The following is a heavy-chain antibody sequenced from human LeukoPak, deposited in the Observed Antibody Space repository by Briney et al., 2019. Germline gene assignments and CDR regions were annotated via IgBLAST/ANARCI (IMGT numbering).Heavy chain of an antibody. CDR2: MNPSSGVT. J-gene: IGHJ6*03. CDR3: ARDGWYISYMDV. D-gene: IGHD6-19*01. CDR1: GYTFTSCY. Sequence: ASVKVSCKASGYTFTSCYMHWVRQAPGQGLEWMGWMNPSSGVTNYAQKFQGRVTMTRDTSIGTAYMELSRLRSDDTAVYYCARDGWYISYMDVWGKGTTVTVSS. V-gene: IGHV1-2*02.